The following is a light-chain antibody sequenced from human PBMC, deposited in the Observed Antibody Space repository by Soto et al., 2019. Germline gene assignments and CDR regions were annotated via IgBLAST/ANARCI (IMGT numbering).Light chain of an antibody. CDR1: QSIHSL. J-gene: IGKJ4*01. V-gene: IGKV3-15*01. Sequence: EVVMTQSPATLSVSPGAGLTLSCRASQSIHSLLAWYQQKPGQAPRLLIHGASTRATGIPARFSGSGSGADYPLTISRLQSEDIAVYDCQQYAKWPLPFGGGTKVEIK. CDR2: GAS. CDR3: QQYAKWPLP.